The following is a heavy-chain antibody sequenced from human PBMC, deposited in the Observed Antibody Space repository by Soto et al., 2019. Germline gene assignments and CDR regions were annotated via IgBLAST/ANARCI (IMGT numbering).Heavy chain of an antibody. CDR2: INGDGASL. V-gene: IGHV3-74*03. J-gene: IGHJ6*02. CDR1: GFIFSSFW. CDR3: AREGSLGLDV. D-gene: IGHD3-10*01. Sequence: EVRLAEAGGGFVQPGGSLRVSCSGSGFIFSSFWMHWVRQGPGKRLEWVSRINGDGASLAYAESVKGRFSISRDNVKTTLHLQMNSLGVDDTAVYFCAREGSLGLDVWGRGTTVTVSS.